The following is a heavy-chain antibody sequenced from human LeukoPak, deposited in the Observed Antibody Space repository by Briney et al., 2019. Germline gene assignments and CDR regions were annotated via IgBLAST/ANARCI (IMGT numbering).Heavy chain of an antibody. V-gene: IGHV1-69*01. CDR2: IIPIFGTA. J-gene: IGHJ4*02. Sequence: SVKVSCKASGGTFSSYAISWVRQAPGQGLEWMGGIIPIFGTANYAQKFQGRVTITADESTSTAYMELRSLRSDDTAVYYCARSAAWAGRVDYWGQGTLVTVSS. D-gene: IGHD6-19*01. CDR1: GGTFSSYA. CDR3: ARSAAWAGRVDY.